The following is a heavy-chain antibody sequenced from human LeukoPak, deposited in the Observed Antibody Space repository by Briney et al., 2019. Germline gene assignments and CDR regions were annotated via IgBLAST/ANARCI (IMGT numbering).Heavy chain of an antibody. CDR3: ARALPVSGWYGDY. V-gene: IGHV1-18*01. J-gene: IGHJ4*02. D-gene: IGHD6-19*01. CDR2: ISAYNGNT. CDR1: GYTFTIYG. Sequence: ASVKVSYKASGYTFTIYGISWVRQAPGQGLEWMGWISAYNGNTNYPQKLQGRVTMTTDTSTSTAYMELRSLRSDDAAVYYCARALPVSGWYGDYWGQGTLVTVSS.